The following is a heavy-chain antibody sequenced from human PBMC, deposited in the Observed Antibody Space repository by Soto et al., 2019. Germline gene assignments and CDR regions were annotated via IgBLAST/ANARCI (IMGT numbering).Heavy chain of an antibody. J-gene: IGHJ6*02. CDR2: MSSSGNNI. CDR1: GITFSDCY. Sequence: VPLVESGGGLVKPGGSLRLSCAASGITFSDCYMNWIRQAPGKGLEWVSYMSSSGNNIKYAGSVRGRFTVSRDNAKNSLYLQMNSLRAEDTAIYYCARVRFGQWGYAMDVWGQGTTVTVSS. CDR3: ARVRFGQWGYAMDV. D-gene: IGHD3-10*01. V-gene: IGHV3-11*01.